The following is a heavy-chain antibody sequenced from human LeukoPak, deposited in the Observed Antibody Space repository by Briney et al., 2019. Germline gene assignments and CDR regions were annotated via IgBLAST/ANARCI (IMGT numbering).Heavy chain of an antibody. J-gene: IGHJ4*02. D-gene: IGHD3-10*01. CDR2: INPNSGGT. CDR3: ARAYSKVTMVRGVGGY. V-gene: IGHV1-2*02. Sequence: ASVKVSCKASGYTFTGYYMHWVRQAPGQGHEWMGWINPNSGGTNYAQKFQGRVTMTRDTSISTAYMELSRLRSDDTAVYYCARAYSKVTMVRGVGGYWGQGTLVTVSS. CDR1: GYTFTGYY.